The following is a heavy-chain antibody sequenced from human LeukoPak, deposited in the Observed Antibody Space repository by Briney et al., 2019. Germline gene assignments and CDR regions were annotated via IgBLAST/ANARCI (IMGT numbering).Heavy chain of an antibody. CDR1: GGSFSGYY. CDR3: ARLPTPYCSGDCYGNAFDI. V-gene: IGHV4-34*01. CDR2: INHSGST. D-gene: IGHD2-21*02. J-gene: IGHJ3*02. Sequence: SETLSLTCRVYGGSFSGYYWSWIRQSPGRRLEWLGEINHSGSTNYHPSLRSRLTISVDTSKNQFSLKLSSVTAADTAVYYCARLPTPYCSGDCYGNAFDIWGQGTMVTVSS.